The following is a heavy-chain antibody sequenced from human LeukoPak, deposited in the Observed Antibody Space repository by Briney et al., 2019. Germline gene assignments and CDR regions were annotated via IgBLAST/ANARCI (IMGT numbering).Heavy chain of an antibody. CDR3: ARGDNYGPFDY. D-gene: IGHD5-24*01. V-gene: IGHV4-59*01. CDR1: GGSISSYY. CDR2: IYYSGIT. Sequence: SETLSLTCTVSGGSISSYYWYWIRQPPGKGQECIGYIYYSGITNYNPSLKSRVTISVDTSKNQFSLKLSSVTAADTALYYCARGDNYGPFDYWGQGTLVTVSS. J-gene: IGHJ4*02.